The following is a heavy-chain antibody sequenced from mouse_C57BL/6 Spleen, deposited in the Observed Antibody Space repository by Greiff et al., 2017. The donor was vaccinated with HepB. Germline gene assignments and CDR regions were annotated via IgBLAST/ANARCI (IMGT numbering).Heavy chain of an antibody. CDR1: GYTFTSYW. CDR3: ARPPYGYFDV. J-gene: IGHJ1*03. Sequence: VQLQQPGAELVRPGTSVKLSCKASGYTFTSYWMHWVKQRPGQGLEWIGVIDPSDSYTNYNQKFKGKATLTVDTSSSTAYMQLSSLTSEDSAVYYCARPPYGYFDVWGTGTTVTVSS. CDR2: IDPSDSYT. V-gene: IGHV1-59*01.